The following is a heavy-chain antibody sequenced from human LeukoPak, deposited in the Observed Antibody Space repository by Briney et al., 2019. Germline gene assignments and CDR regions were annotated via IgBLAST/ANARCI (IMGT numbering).Heavy chain of an antibody. CDR2: VYNIGSA. CDR3: ARDRSRLGEFSP. V-gene: IGHV4-59*01. D-gene: IGHD3-16*02. Sequence: NTSEALSLTCTVSGDSISTYYWSWLRQPPGKGLEWIGCVYNIGSAEYIPSLKSRATISVDTSKNQFSLRLASATAADTAVYYCARDRSRLGEFSPWGQGTLVTVSS. J-gene: IGHJ5*02. CDR1: GDSISTYY.